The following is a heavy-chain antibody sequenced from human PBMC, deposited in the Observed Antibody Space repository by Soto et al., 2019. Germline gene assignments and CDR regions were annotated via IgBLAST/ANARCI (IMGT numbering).Heavy chain of an antibody. V-gene: IGHV3-23*01. D-gene: IGHD3-9*01. CDR1: GFSFAGYA. J-gene: IGHJ4*02. CDR3: AKTESFNGYYNAFDS. Sequence: PGGSLRLSCAASGFSFAGYAVARVRQAPGKGLEWVSTVSGGGGSTYYADSVKGRFTISRDNSGNTVYLQMNSLNAGDTALYYCAKTESFNGYYNAFDSWGQGTRVTVSS. CDR2: VSGGGGST.